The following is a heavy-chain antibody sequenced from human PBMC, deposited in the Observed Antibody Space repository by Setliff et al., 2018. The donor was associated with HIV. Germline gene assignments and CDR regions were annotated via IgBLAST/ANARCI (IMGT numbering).Heavy chain of an antibody. CDR2: INPNIGST. D-gene: IGHD3-9*01. CDR3: ARDYRTTDILSSGYMGV. V-gene: IGHV1-2*06. Sequence: ASVKVSCKASGYTFTGYYIHWVRQAPGQGLQWMGRINPNIGSTNYAQNFQGRATMTRDTSVNTAFMESSNLRSDDTAVYYCARDYRTTDILSSGYMGVWGKGTTVTVSS. CDR1: GYTFTGYY. J-gene: IGHJ6*03.